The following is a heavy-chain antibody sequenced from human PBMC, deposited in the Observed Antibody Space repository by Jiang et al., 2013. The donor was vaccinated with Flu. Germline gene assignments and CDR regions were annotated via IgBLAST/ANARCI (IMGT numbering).Heavy chain of an antibody. Sequence: GFIFDNAWMHWVRQAPGKGAWSGSGRXKTKIDGGTADYAAPVKGRFTVSRDDSKSTLYLEMNSLKTEDTAVYYCTTNYGDYFWSSFDFWGQGTLVTVSS. CDR1: GFIFDNAW. V-gene: IGHV3-15*07. D-gene: IGHD4-17*01. CDR3: TTNYGDYFWSSFDF. J-gene: IGHJ4*02. CDR2: XKTKIDGGTA.